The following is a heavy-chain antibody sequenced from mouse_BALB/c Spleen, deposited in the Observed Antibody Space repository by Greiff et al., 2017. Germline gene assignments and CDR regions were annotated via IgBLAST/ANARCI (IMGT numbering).Heavy chain of an antibody. CDR1: GFSLTSYG. CDR3: ARDGYDEGHAMDY. D-gene: IGHD2-2*01. J-gene: IGHJ4*01. V-gene: IGHV2-9*02. CDR2: IWAGGST. Sequence: VQLQQSGPGLVAPSQSLSITCTVSGFSLTSYGVHWVRQPPGKGLEWLGVIWAGGSTNYNSALMSRLSISKDNSKSQVFLKMNSLQTDDTAMYYCARDGYDEGHAMDYWGQGTSVTVSS.